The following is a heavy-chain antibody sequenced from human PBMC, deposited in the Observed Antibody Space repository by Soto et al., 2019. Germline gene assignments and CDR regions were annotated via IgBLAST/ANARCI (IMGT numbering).Heavy chain of an antibody. CDR2: ISYDGSNK. J-gene: IGHJ4*02. CDR1: GFTFSSYA. V-gene: IGHV3-30-3*01. Sequence: QVQLVESGGGVVQPGRSLRLSCAASGFTFSSYAMHWVRQAPGKGLEWVAVISYDGSNKYYADSVKGRFTISRDNSKHTLYLQMNSLRAEDTAVYYCARDKGYGDYDGCYFDYWGQGTLVTVSS. CDR3: ARDKGYGDYDGCYFDY. D-gene: IGHD4-17*01.